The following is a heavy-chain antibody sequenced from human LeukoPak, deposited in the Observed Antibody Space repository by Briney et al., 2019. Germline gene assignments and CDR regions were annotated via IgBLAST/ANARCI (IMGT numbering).Heavy chain of an antibody. Sequence: GGSLRLSCAASGFTFSGNWMTWVRQAPGKGLEWVANIKQDGSEKYYVDSVKGRFTISRDNAKNSLYLQMNSLRGEDTAVYYCARDLDYHDATGYYRQFDYWGQGTLVTVSS. CDR3: ARDLDYHDATGYYRQFDY. V-gene: IGHV3-7*01. J-gene: IGHJ4*02. D-gene: IGHD3-22*01. CDR1: GFTFSGNW. CDR2: IKQDGSEK.